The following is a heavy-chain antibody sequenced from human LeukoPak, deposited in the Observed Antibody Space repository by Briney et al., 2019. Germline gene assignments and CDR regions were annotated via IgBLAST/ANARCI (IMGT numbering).Heavy chain of an antibody. CDR3: ARGDLRWSTFDY. CDR2: IYYSGST. V-gene: IGHV4-31*03. J-gene: IGHJ4*02. D-gene: IGHD4-17*01. CDR1: GGSISSGGYY. Sequence: SETLSLTCTVSGGSISSGGYYWSWIRQHPGKGLEWIGYIYYSGSTYYNPSLKSRVTISVDTSKNQFSLELSSVTAADTAVYYCARGDLRWSTFDYWGQGTLVTVSS.